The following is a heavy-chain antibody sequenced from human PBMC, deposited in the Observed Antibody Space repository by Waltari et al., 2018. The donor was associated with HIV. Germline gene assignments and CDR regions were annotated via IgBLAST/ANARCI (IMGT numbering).Heavy chain of an antibody. D-gene: IGHD3-10*01. CDR3: ARDRGKYYGSGTDAFDI. Sequence: QVPLVQSGAELKKPVSSVRVSCKASVYTFSNYGITWVRQPPGQGLEWMGWVTPYNGNTKYAGNVEDRVTMTTDTSTTTAYMELRSLRSDDTALYYCARDRGKYYGSGTDAFDIWGQGTMVTVSS. CDR2: VTPYNGNT. J-gene: IGHJ3*02. V-gene: IGHV1-18*01. CDR1: VYTFSNYG.